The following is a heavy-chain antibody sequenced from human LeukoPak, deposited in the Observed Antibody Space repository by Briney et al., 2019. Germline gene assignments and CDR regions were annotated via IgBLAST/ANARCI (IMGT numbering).Heavy chain of an antibody. V-gene: IGHV4-59*01. CDR1: GGSISTYY. CDR3: ARRGVSGSWYYFDY. CDR2: IYYTGST. Sequence: KPSETLSLTCTVSGGSISTYYWSWIRQPPGKGLEWIGYIYYTGSTNYNPSLKSRVTISVDTSKNQFSLKLSSVTAADTAVYYCARRGVSGSWYYFDYWGLGTLVTVSS. D-gene: IGHD6-13*01. J-gene: IGHJ4*02.